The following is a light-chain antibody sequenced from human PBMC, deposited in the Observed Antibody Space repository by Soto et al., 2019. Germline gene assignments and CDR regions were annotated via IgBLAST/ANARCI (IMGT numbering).Light chain of an antibody. V-gene: IGLV1-40*01. CDR2: GSS. J-gene: IGLJ3*02. Sequence: QSVLTQPPSVSGAPGQKVSIACTGSTSNIGTYGVHWYQDLPGSAPKLLIYGSSNRPSGVPDRFSGSKSGTSASLAINGLQAEDEAHYYCQSYDNSLSGSWVFGGGTKVTVL. CDR1: TSNIGTYG. CDR3: QSYDNSLSGSWV.